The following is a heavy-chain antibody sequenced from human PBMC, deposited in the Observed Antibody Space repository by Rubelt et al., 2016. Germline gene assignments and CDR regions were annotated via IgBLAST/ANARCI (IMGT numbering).Heavy chain of an antibody. Sequence: QVQLQESGPGLVKPSETLSLTCTVSGGSISSYYWSWIRQPPGKGLEWIGYIYYSGSTNYNPSLKSRVTISVDTSKNQVSLKVSSVTAADTAVYYWARDGGSHGFPMDYWGQGNLVTVSS. D-gene: IGHD5-24*01. CDR1: GGSISSYY. V-gene: IGHV4-59*12. CDR3: ARDGGSHGFPMDY. CDR2: IYYSGST. J-gene: IGHJ4*02.